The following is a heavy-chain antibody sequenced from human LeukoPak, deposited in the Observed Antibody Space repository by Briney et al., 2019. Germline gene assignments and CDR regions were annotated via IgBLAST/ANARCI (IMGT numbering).Heavy chain of an antibody. CDR2: ISESGSAI. Sequence: GGSLRLSCQASGFSVGNYEMNWVRQAPGKGLEWISYISESGSAIYYAESVKGLFTVFRDDAKNSLYLQMSSLRAEDTAVYYCAGEETIVGVIVSSLDYWGQGTLVTVSS. D-gene: IGHD3-3*01. CDR1: GFSVGNYE. J-gene: IGHJ4*02. V-gene: IGHV3-48*03. CDR3: AGEETIVGVIVSSLDY.